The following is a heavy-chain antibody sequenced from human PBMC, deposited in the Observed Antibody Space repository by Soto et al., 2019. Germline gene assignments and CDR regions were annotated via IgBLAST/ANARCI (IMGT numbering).Heavy chain of an antibody. D-gene: IGHD1-1*01. CDR1: GGSISSYY. CDR3: ARRITTGSPGFDP. J-gene: IGHJ5*02. V-gene: IGHV4-59*08. CDR2: IYYSGST. Sequence: SETQSLTCTVAGGSISSYYWSWIRQPPGKGLEWIGYIYYSGSTNYNPSLKSRVTISVDTSKNQFSLKLSSVTAADTAVYYCARRITTGSPGFDPWGQGTLVTVSS.